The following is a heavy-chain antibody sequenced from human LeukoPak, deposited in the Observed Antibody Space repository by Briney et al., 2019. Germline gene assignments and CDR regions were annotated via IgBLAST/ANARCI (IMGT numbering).Heavy chain of an antibody. J-gene: IGHJ6*02. Sequence: GASVKVSCKASGYTFTGYYMHWVRQAPGQGLEWMGWINPNSGGTNYAQKFQGRVTMTRDTSISTAYMELSRLRSDDTAVYYCAGRLDYGDYRPASYYCGMDVWGQGTTVTVSS. CDR2: INPNSGGT. D-gene: IGHD4-17*01. CDR3: AGRLDYGDYRPASYYCGMDV. V-gene: IGHV1-2*02. CDR1: GYTFTGYY.